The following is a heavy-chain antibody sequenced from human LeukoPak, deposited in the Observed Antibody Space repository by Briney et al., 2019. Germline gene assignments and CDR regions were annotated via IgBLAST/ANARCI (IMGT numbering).Heavy chain of an antibody. D-gene: IGHD3-3*01. CDR1: GFTFSSYA. CDR3: AKDITTIFGVEGYYGMDV. CDR2: ISGSGGST. Sequence: PGGSLRLSCAASGFTFSSYAMSWVRQAPGKGLEWVSAISGSGGSTYYADSVKGRFTISRDNSKNTLYLQMNSLRAEDTAVYYCAKDITTIFGVEGYYGMDVWGQGTTVTVSS. J-gene: IGHJ6*02. V-gene: IGHV3-23*01.